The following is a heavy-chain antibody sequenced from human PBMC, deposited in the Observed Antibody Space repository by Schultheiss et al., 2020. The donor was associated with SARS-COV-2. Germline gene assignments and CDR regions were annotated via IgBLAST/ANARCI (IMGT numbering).Heavy chain of an antibody. CDR1: GGSISSSSYY. J-gene: IGHJ5*02. Sequence: SETLSLTCTVSGGSISSSSYYWGWIRQPPGKGLEWIGSIYYTGSTYYNTSLKSRVSISVDTSRNQISLKLSSVTAADTAVYYCARGASPGIVGWSDPWGQGTLVTVSS. CDR3: ARGASPGIVGWSDP. V-gene: IGHV4-39*01. CDR2: IYYTGST. D-gene: IGHD2/OR15-2a*01.